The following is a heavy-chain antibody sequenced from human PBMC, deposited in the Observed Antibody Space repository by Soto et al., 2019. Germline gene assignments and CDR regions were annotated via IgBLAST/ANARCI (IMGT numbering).Heavy chain of an antibody. CDR1: GFTFSSYA. D-gene: IGHD2-8*01. Sequence: PGGSLRLSCAASGFTFSSYAMHWVRQAPGKGLERVAVISYDGSNKYYADSVKGRFTISRDNSKNTLYLQMNSLSAEDTAVYYCAITKARGQGTLVTV. J-gene: IGHJ4*02. V-gene: IGHV3-30-3*01. CDR2: ISYDGSNK. CDR3: AITKA.